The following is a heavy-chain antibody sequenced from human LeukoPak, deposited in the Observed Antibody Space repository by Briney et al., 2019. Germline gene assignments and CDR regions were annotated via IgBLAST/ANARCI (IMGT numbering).Heavy chain of an antibody. CDR1: GGSFSGYY. Sequence: SETLSLTCAVYGGSFSGYYWSWIRQPPGKGLEWIGEINHSGSTNYNPSLKRRVTISVDTSKNQFSLKLSSVTAADTAVYYCARSRSYCSGGSCYSGLYYFDYWGQGTLVTVSS. D-gene: IGHD2-15*01. J-gene: IGHJ4*02. V-gene: IGHV4-34*01. CDR3: ARSRSYCSGGSCYSGLYYFDY. CDR2: INHSGST.